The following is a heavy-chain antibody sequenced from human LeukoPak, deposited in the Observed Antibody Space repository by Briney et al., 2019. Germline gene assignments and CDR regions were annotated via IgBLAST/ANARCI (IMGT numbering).Heavy chain of an antibody. J-gene: IGHJ6*02. D-gene: IGHD5-18*01. Sequence: GGSLRLSCAASGFTFDDYAMHWVRQAPGKGLEWVSLISGDGGSTYYADSVKGRFTISRDNSKNYLYLQMNSLRTEDTTLYYCAKDLRRGYSYGFRYYGMDVWGQGTTVTVSS. CDR1: GFTFDDYA. CDR2: ISGDGGST. V-gene: IGHV3-43*02. CDR3: AKDLRRGYSYGFRYYGMDV.